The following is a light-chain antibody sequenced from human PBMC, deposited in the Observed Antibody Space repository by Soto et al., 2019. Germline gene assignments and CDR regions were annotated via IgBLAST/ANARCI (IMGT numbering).Light chain of an antibody. CDR2: DVS. Sequence: QSVLTQPASVSGSPGQSITISCTGASSDLGDYNYVSWYQQHPGKAPKLMIYDVSSRPSGVSDRFPGSKSGNTASLTISGLQAEDEADYYCTSYTTTGTYVFATGTKVTVL. CDR1: SSDLGDYNY. J-gene: IGLJ1*01. CDR3: TSYTTTGTYV. V-gene: IGLV2-14*03.